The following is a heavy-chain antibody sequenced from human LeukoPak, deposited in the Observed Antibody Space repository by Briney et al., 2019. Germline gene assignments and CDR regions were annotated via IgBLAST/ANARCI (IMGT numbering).Heavy chain of an antibody. D-gene: IGHD3-10*01. CDR3: ARTNYGSDFDY. J-gene: IGHJ4*02. Sequence: SETLSLTCTVSGYSITSGYYWGWIRQPPGKGLEWIGSIYHTGSTYYNPALKSRVTISVDTSKNHFSLKLSSVTAADTAVYYCARTNYGSDFDYWGQGTLVTVSS. CDR2: IYHTGST. CDR1: GYSITSGYY. V-gene: IGHV4-38-2*02.